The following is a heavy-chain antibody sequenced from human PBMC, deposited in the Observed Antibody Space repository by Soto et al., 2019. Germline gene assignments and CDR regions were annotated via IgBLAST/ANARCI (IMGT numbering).Heavy chain of an antibody. Sequence: QMQLQESGPGLVKPSETLSLTCTVSGGSISSYYWSWIRQPPGKGLQWIGYIYYSGSTNYNPSLKSRVTISVDTSKNQFSLKLSSVTAADTAVYYCARRYGTSMDVWGQGTTVTVSS. D-gene: IGHD5-18*01. CDR1: GGSISSYY. CDR2: IYYSGST. J-gene: IGHJ6*02. CDR3: ARRYGTSMDV. V-gene: IGHV4-59*01.